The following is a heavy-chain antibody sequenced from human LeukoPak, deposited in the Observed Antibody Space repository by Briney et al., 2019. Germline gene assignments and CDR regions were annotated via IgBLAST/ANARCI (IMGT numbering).Heavy chain of an antibody. J-gene: IGHJ4*02. CDR2: INHSGST. Sequence: SETLSLTWAVYGGSFSGYYWSWIRQPPGKGLEWIGEINHSGSTNYNPSLKSRVTISVDTSKNQFSLKLSSVTAADTAVYYCARRNPPSGFDYWGQGTLVTVSS. CDR1: GGSFSGYY. D-gene: IGHD1-14*01. CDR3: ARRNPPSGFDY. V-gene: IGHV4-34*01.